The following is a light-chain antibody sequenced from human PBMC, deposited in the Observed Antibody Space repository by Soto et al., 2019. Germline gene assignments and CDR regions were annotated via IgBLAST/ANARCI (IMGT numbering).Light chain of an antibody. V-gene: IGKV3-20*01. CDR1: LSVSSK. Sequence: DIVLTQSPGTLSLSPGERATLSCRASLSVSSKIAWYQQKPGQAPRLLIYAASSRATGIPHRFAGSGSGTDFTLSISRLEPEDFAVYFCQQYVGSPYTFGGGTKVDIK. CDR2: AAS. J-gene: IGKJ4*01. CDR3: QQYVGSPYT.